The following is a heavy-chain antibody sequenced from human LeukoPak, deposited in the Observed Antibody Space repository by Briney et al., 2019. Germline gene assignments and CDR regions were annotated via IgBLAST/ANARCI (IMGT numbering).Heavy chain of an antibody. CDR3: ARPGYYYGSGGYYGGLNYYYYGMDV. V-gene: IGHV4-39*01. CDR2: IYYSGST. CDR1: GGSISSSSYY. Sequence: SETLSLTCTVSGGSISSSSYYWGWIRQPPGKGLEWIGSIYYSGSTYYNPSLKSRVTISVDTSKNQFSLKLSSVTAADTAVYYCARPGYYYGSGGYYGGLNYYYYGMDVWGQGTTVTVSS. J-gene: IGHJ6*02. D-gene: IGHD3-10*01.